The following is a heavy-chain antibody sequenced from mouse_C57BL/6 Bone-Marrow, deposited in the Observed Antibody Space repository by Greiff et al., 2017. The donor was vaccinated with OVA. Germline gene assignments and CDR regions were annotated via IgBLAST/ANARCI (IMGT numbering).Heavy chain of an antibody. CDR3: ARLGITTVVRWYFDV. V-gene: IGHV1-80*01. CDR2: IYPGDGDT. Sequence: QVQLQQSGAELVKPGASVKISCKASGYAFSSYWMNWVKQRPGKGLEWIGQIYPGDGDTNYNGKFKGKATLTADKSSSTAYMQLSSLTSEDSAVYFCARLGITTVVRWYFDVWGTGTTVTVSS. D-gene: IGHD1-1*01. CDR1: GYAFSSYW. J-gene: IGHJ1*03.